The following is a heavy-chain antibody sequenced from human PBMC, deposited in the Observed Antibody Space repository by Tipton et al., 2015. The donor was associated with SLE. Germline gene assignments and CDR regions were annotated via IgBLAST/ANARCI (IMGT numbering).Heavy chain of an antibody. D-gene: IGHD6-13*01. J-gene: IGHJ4*02. CDR2: IYTRGNT. CDR3: ARSAGYGSSWAHFDH. Sequence: TLSLTCPVSVGSISNSFWGWIRQPAGKGLEWIGRIYTRGNTIYNPSLTSRVTISVDTSKNQFSLKLSSVTAADTAVYYCARSAGYGSSWAHFDHWGQGTLVTVSS. CDR1: VGSISNSF. V-gene: IGHV4-4*07.